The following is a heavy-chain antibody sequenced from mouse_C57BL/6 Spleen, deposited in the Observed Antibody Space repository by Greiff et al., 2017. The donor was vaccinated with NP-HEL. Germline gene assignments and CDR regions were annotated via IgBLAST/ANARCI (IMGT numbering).Heavy chain of an antibody. D-gene: IGHD1-1*01. CDR3: ATLYYYGSSSFAY. Sequence: VQLVESGPGLVAPSQSLSITCTVSGFSLTSYGVDWVRQSPGKGLEWLGVIWGVGSTNYNSALKSRLSISKDNSKSQVILKMNSLQTDDTAMYYCATLYYYGSSSFAYWGQGTLVTVSA. J-gene: IGHJ3*01. CDR2: IWGVGST. CDR1: GFSLTSYG. V-gene: IGHV2-6*01.